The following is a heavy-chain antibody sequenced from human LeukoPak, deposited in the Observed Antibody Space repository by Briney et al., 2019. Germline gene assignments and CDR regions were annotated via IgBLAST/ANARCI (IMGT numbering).Heavy chain of an antibody. CDR2: IIPISGTA. CDR3: ARGRLRTTGTGWFDP. Sequence: SVKVSCKASGGTFSSYAISWVRQAPGQGLEWMGGIIPISGTANYAQKFQGRVTITADESTSTAYMELSSLRSEDTAVYYCARGRLRTTGTGWFDPWGQGTLVTVSS. D-gene: IGHD1-1*01. V-gene: IGHV1-69*13. J-gene: IGHJ5*02. CDR1: GGTFSSYA.